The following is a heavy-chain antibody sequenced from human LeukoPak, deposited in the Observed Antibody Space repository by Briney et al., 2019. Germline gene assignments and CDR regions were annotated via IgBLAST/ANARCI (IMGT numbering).Heavy chain of an antibody. CDR1: GFNVYNHW. Sequence: PGGSLRLSCVASGFNVYNHWMTWVRQAPGKGLEWVANINEHGRETYYADSVKGRFTISRDNAKKSLYLQLNSLSVEDTAMYYCAKDYSFSNFYWGRGTLVTVSS. CDR2: INEHGRET. V-gene: IGHV3-7*03. D-gene: IGHD2-15*01. J-gene: IGHJ4*02. CDR3: AKDYSFSNFY.